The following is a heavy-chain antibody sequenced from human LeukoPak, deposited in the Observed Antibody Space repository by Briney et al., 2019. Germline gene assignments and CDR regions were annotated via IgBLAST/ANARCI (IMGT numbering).Heavy chain of an antibody. CDR1: GFTFSSCA. V-gene: IGHV3-23*01. J-gene: IGHJ4*02. Sequence: GGSLRLSCAASGFTFSSCAMNWVRQAPGKGLEWVSGISTSGGMTYYADSVKGRFTISRDNSKNTLFLQMNSLRAEDTAVYYCATRNFHYDSSCYYYYFDDWGQGTLVTVSS. CDR3: ATRNFHYDSSCYYYYFDD. CDR2: ISTSGGMT. D-gene: IGHD3-22*01.